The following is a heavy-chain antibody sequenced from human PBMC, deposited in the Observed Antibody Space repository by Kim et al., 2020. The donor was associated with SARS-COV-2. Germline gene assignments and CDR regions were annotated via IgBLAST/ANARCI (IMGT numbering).Heavy chain of an antibody. CDR3: ARDRMVSCSSTSCSKYNWFDP. D-gene: IGHD2-2*01. V-gene: IGHV4-31*03. J-gene: IGHJ5*02. CDR2: IYYSGST. CDR1: GGSISSGGYY. Sequence: SETLSLTCTVSGGSISSGGYYWSWIRQHPGKGLEWIGYIYYSGSTYYNPSLKSRVTISVDTSKNQFSLKLSSVTAADTAVYYCARDRMVSCSSTSCSKYNWFDPWGQGTLVTVSS.